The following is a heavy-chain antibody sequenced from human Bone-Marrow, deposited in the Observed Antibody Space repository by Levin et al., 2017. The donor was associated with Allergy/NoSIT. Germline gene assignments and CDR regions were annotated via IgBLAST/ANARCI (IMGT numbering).Heavy chain of an antibody. Sequence: TGGSLRLSCVASGFSFRKFGIHWVRQAPGKGLEWVAVIAYDGSYKYYADPVKGRFTISRDNSKNTLYLQMDSLRVDDTAMYYCATRAGESACDDSPSSIFYYYAMDVWGQGTTVTVS. CDR1: GFSFRKFG. CDR2: IAYDGSYK. CDR3: ATRAGESACDDSPSSIFYYYAMDV. V-gene: IGHV3-30*03. D-gene: IGHD3-9*01. J-gene: IGHJ6*02.